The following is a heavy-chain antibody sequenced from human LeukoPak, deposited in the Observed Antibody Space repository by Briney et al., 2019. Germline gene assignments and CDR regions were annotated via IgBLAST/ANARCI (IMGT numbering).Heavy chain of an antibody. Sequence: GGSLRLSCVASGFTLDDDAMGWGRHAPGKGVGWVSGINGGGSRTYYAASVKGRFTTFRDNSKNTLYLQMNSLRAEDTAVYYCVKGSTDARPYYFDYWGQGTLVTVSS. CDR1: GFTLDDDA. V-gene: IGHV3-23*01. CDR3: VKGSTDARPYYFDY. D-gene: IGHD5/OR15-5a*01. J-gene: IGHJ4*02. CDR2: INGGGSRT.